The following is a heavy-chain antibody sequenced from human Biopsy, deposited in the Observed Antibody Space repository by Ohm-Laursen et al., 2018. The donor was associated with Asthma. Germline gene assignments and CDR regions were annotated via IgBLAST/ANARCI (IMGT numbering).Heavy chain of an antibody. V-gene: IGHV1-69*01. J-gene: IGHJ4*02. CDR1: GGTFSNFA. D-gene: IGHD4-17*01. Sequence: ASSVKVSCKVPGGTFSNFAISWVRQAPGQGLEWLGGIMTVFGTTNYAQKFQGRVTITADESTSTAYMELSSLSSDDTAVYYCASDFPKDYVRYNFQFWGQGTLVTVSS. CDR3: ASDFPKDYVRYNFQF. CDR2: IMTVFGTT.